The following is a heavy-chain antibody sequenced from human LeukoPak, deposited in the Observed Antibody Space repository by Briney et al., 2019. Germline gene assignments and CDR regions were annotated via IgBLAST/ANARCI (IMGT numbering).Heavy chain of an antibody. CDR1: GGSFSSYY. D-gene: IGHD6-19*01. CDR3: ARHPQQWLAPYYFDY. V-gene: IGHV4-34*01. CDR2: INHSGST. Sequence: SETLSLTCVVYGGSFSSYYWSWIRQPPGKGLEWIGEINHSGSTNYNPSLKSRVTISVDTSKNQFSLKLSSVTAADTAVYYCARHPQQWLAPYYFDYWGQGTLVTVSS. J-gene: IGHJ4*02.